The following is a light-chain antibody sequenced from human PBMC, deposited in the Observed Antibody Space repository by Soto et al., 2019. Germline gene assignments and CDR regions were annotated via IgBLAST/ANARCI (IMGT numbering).Light chain of an antibody. Sequence: EIVMTQSPATLSVSPGERATLSCRASQNVSSNLAWYQQKLGQAPRLLIKGASTWATGIPARFSGSGSGTEFTLTISSLQSEDFAVYYCQQYNNWPYTFGQGTKLEIK. CDR1: QNVSSN. CDR3: QQYNNWPYT. CDR2: GAS. J-gene: IGKJ2*01. V-gene: IGKV3-15*01.